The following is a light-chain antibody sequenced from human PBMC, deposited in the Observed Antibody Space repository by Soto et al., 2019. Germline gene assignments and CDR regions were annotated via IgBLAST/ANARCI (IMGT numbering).Light chain of an antibody. Sequence: DFQMTQSPSSLSASVGDRVTITCQASQDISDFLNWYQQKPGAAPKLLIYDASNLQAGVPSRFSGSGSGTDFTFTISSLQPEDVATYYCHQYDNIPLTFGGGTKVEIK. CDR1: QDISDF. V-gene: IGKV1-33*01. CDR3: HQYDNIPLT. CDR2: DAS. J-gene: IGKJ4*01.